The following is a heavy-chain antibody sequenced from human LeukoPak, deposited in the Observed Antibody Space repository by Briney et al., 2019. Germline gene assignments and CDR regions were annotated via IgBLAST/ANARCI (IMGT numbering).Heavy chain of an antibody. CDR1: GFTFSSSA. D-gene: IGHD6-6*01. Sequence: PGGSLRLSCAAPGFTFSSSAMSWVRQAPGKGLEWVSAISGSGDSTYAVSVKGRFTISRDYSKNTLYLQMNSLRAEDTAIYYCAKSGSSRFDPWGQGTLVTVSS. V-gene: IGHV3-23*01. J-gene: IGHJ5*02. CDR2: ISGSGDST. CDR3: AKSGSSRFDP.